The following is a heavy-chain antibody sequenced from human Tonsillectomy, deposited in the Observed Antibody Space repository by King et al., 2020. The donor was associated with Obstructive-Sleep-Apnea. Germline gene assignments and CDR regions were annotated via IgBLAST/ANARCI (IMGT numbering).Heavy chain of an antibody. V-gene: IGHV3-30*18. Sequence: VQLVESGGGVVQPGRSLRLSCAASGFTFSSYGMHWVRQAPGKGLEWVAVISYDGSNKYYADSVKGRFTISRDNSKNTLYLQMNSLRAEDTAVYYCAKDGHGYYYDSRRCLFDYWGQGTLVTVSS. CDR3: AKDGHGYYYDSRRCLFDY. J-gene: IGHJ4*02. CDR2: ISYDGSNK. CDR1: GFTFSSYG. D-gene: IGHD3-22*01.